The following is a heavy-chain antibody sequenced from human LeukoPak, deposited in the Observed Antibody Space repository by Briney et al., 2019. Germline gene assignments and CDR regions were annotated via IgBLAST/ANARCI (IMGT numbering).Heavy chain of an antibody. V-gene: IGHV3-13*01. Sequence: GGSLRLSCAASGFTFSSYDMHCVRQATGKGLEWVSAIGTAGDTYYPGSVKGRFTISRENAKNSLYLQMNSLRAGDTAVYYCARGTSLTGTTTQPTFDYWGQGTLVTVSS. CDR3: ARGTSLTGTTTQPTFDY. D-gene: IGHD1-7*01. CDR1: GFTFSSYD. CDR2: IGTAGDT. J-gene: IGHJ4*02.